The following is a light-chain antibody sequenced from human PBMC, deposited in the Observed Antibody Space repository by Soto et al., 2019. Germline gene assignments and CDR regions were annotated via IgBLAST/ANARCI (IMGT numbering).Light chain of an antibody. J-gene: IGKJ3*01. CDR1: QSINRY. Sequence: DIQMTQSPSALSASIGDRVTITCRASQSINRYLNWYRQKPGKAPELLIYAASHIQGGVPSRFIGGGAGTAFTLTGSSLQPEDFFTYYCQQSYRTPYTFGPGTTMDI. V-gene: IGKV1-39*01. CDR2: AAS. CDR3: QQSYRTPYT.